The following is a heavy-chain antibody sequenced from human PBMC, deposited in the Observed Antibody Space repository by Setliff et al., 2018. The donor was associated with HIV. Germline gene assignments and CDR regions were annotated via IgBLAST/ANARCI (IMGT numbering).Heavy chain of an antibody. CDR1: GYTFTHYW. V-gene: IGHV5-51*01. CDR2: VYPGDSDS. CDR3: VRLNRGSTWSIASDRGFFDP. D-gene: IGHD3-10*01. Sequence: GESLKISCKASGYTFTHYWIGWVRQMPGKGLEWMGFVYPGDSDSRYSPSLQGQVTISADTSLKTAHLQWSSLKASDTATYFCVRLNRGSTWSIASDRGFFDPWGQGTLVTVPQ. J-gene: IGHJ5*02.